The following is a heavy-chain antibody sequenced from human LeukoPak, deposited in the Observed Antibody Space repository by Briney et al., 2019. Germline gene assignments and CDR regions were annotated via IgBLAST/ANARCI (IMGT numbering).Heavy chain of an antibody. J-gene: IGHJ4*02. CDR1: GGSISSYY. Sequence: SETLSLTCTVSGGSISSYYWSWIRQPPGKGLEWIGYIYYSGSTNYNPSLKSRVTISVDTSKKQFSLKLSSVTAADTAVYYCARGGGSSGYYSNFDYWGQGTLVTVSS. CDR2: IYYSGST. D-gene: IGHD3-22*01. CDR3: ARGGGSSGYYSNFDY. V-gene: IGHV4-59*01.